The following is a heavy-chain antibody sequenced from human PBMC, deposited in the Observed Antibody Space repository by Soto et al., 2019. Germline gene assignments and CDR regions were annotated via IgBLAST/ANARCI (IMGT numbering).Heavy chain of an antibody. CDR2: IYPGDSDT. CDR1: GYSITSYL. CDR3: ASHWTTYGDYRERIFYYYGMDV. Sequence: VETLKISCKGSGYSITSYLIGWVRQMPGKGLEWMGIIYPGDSDTRYSPTFQGQVTISADKSISTAYLQWSSLKASDTAMYYCASHWTTYGDYRERIFYYYGMDVWGQGTTVTVSS. D-gene: IGHD4-17*01. J-gene: IGHJ6*02. V-gene: IGHV5-51*01.